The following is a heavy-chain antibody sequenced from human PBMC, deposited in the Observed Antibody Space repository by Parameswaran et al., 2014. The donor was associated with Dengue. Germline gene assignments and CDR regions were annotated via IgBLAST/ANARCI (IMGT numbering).Heavy chain of an antibody. CDR2: ISAYNGNT. Sequence: WVRQAPGQGLEWMGWISAYNGNTNYAQKLQGRVTMTTDTSTSTAYMELRSLRSDDTAVYYCARDRVAAAGGVSDYWGQGTLVTVSS. CDR3: ARDRVAAAGGVSDY. D-gene: IGHD6-13*01. J-gene: IGHJ4*02. V-gene: IGHV1-18*01.